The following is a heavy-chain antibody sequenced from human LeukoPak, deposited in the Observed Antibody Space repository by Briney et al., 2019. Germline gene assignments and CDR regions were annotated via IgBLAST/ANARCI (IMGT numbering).Heavy chain of an antibody. CDR3: ARSNRGSGWYGPFDY. D-gene: IGHD6-19*01. J-gene: IGHJ4*02. Sequence: PSETLSLTCTVSGGSVSSGSYYWSWIRQPPGKGLEWIGYIYYSGSTNYNPSLKSRVTISVDTSKNQFSLKLSSVTAADTAVYYCARSNRGSGWYGPFDYWGQGTLVTVSS. V-gene: IGHV4-61*01. CDR2: IYYSGST. CDR1: GGSVSSGSYY.